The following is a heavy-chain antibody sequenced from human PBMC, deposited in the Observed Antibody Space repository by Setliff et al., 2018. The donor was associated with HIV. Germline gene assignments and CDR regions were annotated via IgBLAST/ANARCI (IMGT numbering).Heavy chain of an antibody. J-gene: IGHJ4*02. Sequence: GGSLRLSCAASGFTFSSYGMHWVRQAPGKGLEWVAVIWYDGSNKYYVDSVKGRFTISRDNAKNSLYLQMNSLRAEDTAIYYCARDWRSGYDLNFDYWGQGTLVTVSS. CDR1: GFTFSSYG. CDR2: IWYDGSNK. CDR3: ARDWRSGYDLNFDY. D-gene: IGHD5-12*01. V-gene: IGHV3-33*01.